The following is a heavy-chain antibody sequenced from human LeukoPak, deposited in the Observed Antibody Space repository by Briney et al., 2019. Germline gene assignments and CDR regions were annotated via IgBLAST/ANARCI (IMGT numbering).Heavy chain of an antibody. D-gene: IGHD2-2*02. CDR2: INHSGST. CDR1: GGSFSGYY. J-gene: IGHJ6*03. Sequence: SETLSLTCAVYGGSFSGYYWSWIRHPPRKGLEWIGEINHSGSTNYNPSLKSRVTISVDTSKNQFSLKLSSVTAADKAVYYCARENIVVVPAAIWYYYYYMDVWGKGTTVTVSS. V-gene: IGHV4-34*01. CDR3: ARENIVVVPAAIWYYYYYMDV.